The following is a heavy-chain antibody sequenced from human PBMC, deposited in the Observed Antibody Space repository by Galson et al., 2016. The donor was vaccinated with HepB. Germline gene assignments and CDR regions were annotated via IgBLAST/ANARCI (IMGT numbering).Heavy chain of an antibody. Sequence: TPSLTCTVSGGSISSGGYYWSWIRQHPGKGLEWIGYIYHSGSTYYNPSLKSRVSISVDTSKNQFSLRLSSVTAADTAVYFCARDRSSGSGSFGYWGQGTLVTVSS. D-gene: IGHD3-10*01. V-gene: IGHV4-31*03. J-gene: IGHJ4*02. CDR1: GGSISSGGYY. CDR3: ARDRSSGSGSFGY. CDR2: IYHSGST.